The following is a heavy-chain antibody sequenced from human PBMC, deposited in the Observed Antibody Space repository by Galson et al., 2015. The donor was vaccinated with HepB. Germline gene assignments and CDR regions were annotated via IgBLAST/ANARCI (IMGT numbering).Heavy chain of an antibody. CDR2: ISGSGGST. CDR3: AKGIGQPDDASDI. Sequence: SLRLSCAASGFTFSSYAMSWVRQAPGKGLEWVSDISGSGGSTYYADSVKGRFTISRDNSKNTLYLQMNSLRAEDTAVYYCAKGIGQPDDASDIWGQGTMVTVSS. J-gene: IGHJ3*02. V-gene: IGHV3-23*01. CDR1: GFTFSSYA. D-gene: IGHD2-2*01.